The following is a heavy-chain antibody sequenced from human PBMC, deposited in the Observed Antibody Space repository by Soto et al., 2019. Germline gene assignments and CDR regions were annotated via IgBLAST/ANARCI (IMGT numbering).Heavy chain of an antibody. CDR2: IFRNDDE. CDR3: AHRHTAAAGTPAAAGTEDYFDY. J-gene: IGHJ4*02. D-gene: IGHD6-13*01. V-gene: IGHV2-5*01. Sequence: ASGPTLVNPPQTLTLTCTFSGFSLSTTGVGVGWIRQPPGKALEWLALIFRNDDERYSPSLKNRLTITQDTSKNQVVLTMTNMDPVDTATYYCAHRHTAAAGTPAAAGTEDYFDYWGQGP. CDR1: GFSLSTTGVG.